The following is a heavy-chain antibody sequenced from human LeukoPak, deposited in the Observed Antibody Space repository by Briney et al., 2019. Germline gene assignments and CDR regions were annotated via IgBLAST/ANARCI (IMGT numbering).Heavy chain of an antibody. CDR2: IRSSGGRT. D-gene: IGHD3-16*01. CDR3: AKDDYVWGSYP. J-gene: IGHJ5*02. Sequence: GGSLSLSCAASGFTFSSYNMNWVRQAPGKGLEWVSAIRSSGGRTYYADFVKGQYTSSRDNSKNTLYLQMNSLRAEDTAVYYCAKDDYVWGSYPWGQGTLVSVSS. CDR1: GFTFSSYN. V-gene: IGHV3-23*01.